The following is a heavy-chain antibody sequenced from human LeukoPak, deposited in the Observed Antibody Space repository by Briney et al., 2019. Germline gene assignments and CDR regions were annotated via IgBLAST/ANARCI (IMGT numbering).Heavy chain of an antibody. Sequence: SGGSLRPSCAASGFTFSSYAMSWVRQAPGKGLEWVSAISGSGGSTYYADSVKGRFTISRGNSKDTLYLQMNSLRAEDTAVYYCAKVWGLLRTFDYWGQGTLVTVSS. CDR3: AKVWGLLRTFDY. CDR1: GFTFSSYA. J-gene: IGHJ4*02. D-gene: IGHD1-26*01. V-gene: IGHV3-23*01. CDR2: ISGSGGST.